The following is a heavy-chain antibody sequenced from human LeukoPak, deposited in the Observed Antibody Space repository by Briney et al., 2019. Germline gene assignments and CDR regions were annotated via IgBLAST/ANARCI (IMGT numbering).Heavy chain of an antibody. CDR2: INHSGST. CDR3: ARGGTMVRGVIIPKNYYYGMDV. D-gene: IGHD3-10*01. Sequence: SETLSLTCTVSGGSISSYYWSWIRQPPGKGLEWIGEINHSGSTNYNPSLKSRVTISVDTSKNQFSLKLSSVTAADTAVYYCARGGTMVRGVIIPKNYYYGMDVWGKGTTVTVSS. V-gene: IGHV4-34*01. J-gene: IGHJ6*04. CDR1: GGSISSYY.